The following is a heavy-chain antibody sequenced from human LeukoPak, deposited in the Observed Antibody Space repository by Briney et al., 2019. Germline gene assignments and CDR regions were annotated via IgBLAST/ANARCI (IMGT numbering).Heavy chain of an antibody. CDR2: ISSSSSYI. V-gene: IGHV3-21*01. Sequence: GGSLRLSCAASGFTFSSYSMNWVRQAPGKGLEWVSSISSSSSYIYYADSVKGRFTISRDNAKNSLYLQMNSLRAEDTAVYYRAKVPDYYGSGRYHWGQGTLVTVSS. D-gene: IGHD3-10*01. CDR1: GFTFSSYS. J-gene: IGHJ4*02. CDR3: AKVPDYYGSGRYH.